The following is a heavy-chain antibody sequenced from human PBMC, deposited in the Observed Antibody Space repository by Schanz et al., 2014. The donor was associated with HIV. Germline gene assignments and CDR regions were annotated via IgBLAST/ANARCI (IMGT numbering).Heavy chain of an antibody. CDR2: IKPNDGET. CDR3: TRNRYQLLPFDF. D-gene: IGHD1-1*01. V-gene: IGHV1-2*02. J-gene: IGHJ4*02. Sequence: QLQLVQSGAEVKQSGASVRVSCKASGYTFTDFYIHWVRQAPGQGLEWVGYIKPNDGETYYARKFRGRVTMTRDTSISSASLELTRLRSDDTAVYFCTRNRYQLLPFDFWGQGTLVTVSS. CDR1: GYTFTDFY.